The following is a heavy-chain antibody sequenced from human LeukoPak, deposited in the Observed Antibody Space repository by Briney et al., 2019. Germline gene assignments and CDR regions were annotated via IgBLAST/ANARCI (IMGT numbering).Heavy chain of an antibody. V-gene: IGHV1-69*13. Sequence: ASVKVSCKASGGTFSSYAISWVRQAPGQGLEWMGGIIPISGTANYAQKFQGRVTITADESTSTAYMELSSLRSEDTAVYYCARDPKQVYGDYVGYYGMDVWGQGTTVTVSS. CDR1: GGTFSSYA. CDR3: ARDPKQVYGDYVGYYGMDV. J-gene: IGHJ6*02. CDR2: IIPISGTA. D-gene: IGHD4-17*01.